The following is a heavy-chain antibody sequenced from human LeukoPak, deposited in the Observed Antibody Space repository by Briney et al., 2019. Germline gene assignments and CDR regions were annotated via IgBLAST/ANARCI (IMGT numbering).Heavy chain of an antibody. CDR2: FGPEHGET. CDR3: ATGYCSSTNCRIDY. CDR1: GSSLTELS. D-gene: IGHD2-2*03. V-gene: IGHV1-24*01. J-gene: IGHJ4*02. Sequence: GASVKVACKVSGSSLTELSMHWVRQAPGKGLEWMGGFGPEHGETVYAQRFQGRVTMTEDRSTDTAYMELSGLRSEDTAVYYCATGYCSSTNCRIDYWGQGTLVSVSS.